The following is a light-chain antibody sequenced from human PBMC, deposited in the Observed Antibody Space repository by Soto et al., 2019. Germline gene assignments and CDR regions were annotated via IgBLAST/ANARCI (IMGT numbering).Light chain of an antibody. V-gene: IGKV1-6*01. J-gene: IGKJ4*01. CDR2: AAS. CDR3: LQDYNYLT. Sequence: AIQMTQSPSSLSASVGDRVTITCRASQGIRDDLAWYQQKPGKAPKLLIFAASSLQSGVPSRFSGSGSGTDFILTISSLQPEDFATYYCLQDYNYLTFCGGTKVEIK. CDR1: QGIRDD.